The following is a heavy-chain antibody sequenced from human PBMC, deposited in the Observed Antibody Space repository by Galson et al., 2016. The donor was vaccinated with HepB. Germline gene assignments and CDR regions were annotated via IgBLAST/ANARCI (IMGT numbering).Heavy chain of an antibody. CDR1: GYTFTNNG. CDR2: ISAHSGNT. D-gene: IGHD6-13*01. V-gene: IGHV1-18*01. J-gene: IGHJ4*02. CDR3: ARDRDAALDY. Sequence: SVKVSCKASGYTFTNNGISWVRQAPGQGLEWMGWISAHSGNTNYAQKFQGRLPLTKDTSASTVYMELRSLRFDDTAMYYCARDRDAALDYWGQGALVTVSS.